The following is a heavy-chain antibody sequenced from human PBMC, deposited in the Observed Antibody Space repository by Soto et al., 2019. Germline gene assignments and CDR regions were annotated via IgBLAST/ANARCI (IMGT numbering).Heavy chain of an antibody. CDR1: GYTFTSYG. Sequence: QVQLVQSGGEVKKPGASVKLSCTASGYTFTSYGISWVRQAPGQGLEWMGWISAYNGKTNYAQNGQGRVTMTKDTSTRTAYMDLRSLRSDDTAVYYCARGGDVNYYHGMDVWGQGTTVTVSS. J-gene: IGHJ6*02. V-gene: IGHV1-18*01. D-gene: IGHD5-12*01. CDR3: ARGGDVNYYHGMDV. CDR2: ISAYNGKT.